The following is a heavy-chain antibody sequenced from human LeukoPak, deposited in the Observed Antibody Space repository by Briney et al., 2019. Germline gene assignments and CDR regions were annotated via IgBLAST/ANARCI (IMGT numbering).Heavy chain of an antibody. CDR1: GFTVSNNY. V-gene: IGHV3-66*02. Sequence: GGFLRLSCAASGFTVSNNYMSWVRQAPGKGLECVSVIYSGGSTYYADSVKGRFTISRDNSKNTLYLQMNSLRVEDTAVYYCTKDRSYGRSYFDYCGQGTLVTVSS. J-gene: IGHJ4*02. D-gene: IGHD5-18*01. CDR3: TKDRSYGRSYFDY. CDR2: IYSGGST.